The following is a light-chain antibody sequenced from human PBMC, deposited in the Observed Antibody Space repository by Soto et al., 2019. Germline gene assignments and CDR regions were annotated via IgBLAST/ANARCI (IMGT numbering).Light chain of an antibody. J-gene: IGKJ2*01. V-gene: IGKV1-39*01. CDR1: QTISDY. CDR2: TAS. CDR3: QQSYSTAYS. Sequence: DIQMTQSPSSLSASVGDSVTITCRASQTISDYLNWYQQKPGKAPNRLIHTASKLQSGVPSRFSGSGSGTDFTLTIRSLQPDDFATYYCQQSYSTAYSFGQGTKLEIK.